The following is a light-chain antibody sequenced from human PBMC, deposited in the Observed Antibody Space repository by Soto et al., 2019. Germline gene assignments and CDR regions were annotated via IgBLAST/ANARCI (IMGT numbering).Light chain of an antibody. Sequence: QSVLTQPASVSGSPGQSITIPCTGTSSDIGGYNFVSWYQQHPGKAPKLIIYDVTNRPSGVSHRFSGSKSGNTASLTISGLQADDEADYYCSSYRSSATLPVFGGGTKLTVL. CDR1: SSDIGGYNF. V-gene: IGLV2-14*03. CDR3: SSYRSSATLPV. CDR2: DVT. J-gene: IGLJ3*02.